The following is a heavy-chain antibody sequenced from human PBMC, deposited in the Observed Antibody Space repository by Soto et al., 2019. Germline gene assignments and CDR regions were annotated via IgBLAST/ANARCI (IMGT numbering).Heavy chain of an antibody. V-gene: IGHV3-30*18. J-gene: IGHJ4*02. CDR3: AKSVYNWNDGFFDY. D-gene: IGHD1-1*01. CDR1: GFTFSSYG. Sequence: QVQLVESGGGVVQPGRSLRLSCAASGFTFSSYGMHWVRQAPGKGLEWVAIISYDEINKYYADSVKGRFTISRDNSKHTLYLQMNSLRAEDTAVYYCAKSVYNWNDGFFDYWGLGTLVIISS. CDR2: ISYDEINK.